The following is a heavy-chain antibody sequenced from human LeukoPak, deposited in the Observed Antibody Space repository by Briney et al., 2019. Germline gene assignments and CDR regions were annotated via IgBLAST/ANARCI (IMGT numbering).Heavy chain of an antibody. CDR2: ISSSGSTI. D-gene: IGHD3-10*01. V-gene: IGHV3-48*03. CDR3: ARSSMVRGVIPRY. Sequence: GGSLRLSCAASGFTFSSYEMNWVRQAPGKGLEWVSYISSSGSTIYYADSVKGRFTISRDNAKNSLYLQMNSLRAEDTAVYYCARSSMVRGVIPRYWGQGTLVTVSS. CDR1: GFTFSSYE. J-gene: IGHJ4*02.